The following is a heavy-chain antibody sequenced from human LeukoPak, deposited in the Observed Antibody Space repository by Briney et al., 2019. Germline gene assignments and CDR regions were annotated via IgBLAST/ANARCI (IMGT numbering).Heavy chain of an antibody. Sequence: SETLSLTCTVSGGSISSYYWSWIRQPPGKGLEWIGYIYYSGSTNYNPSLMSRVTISVDTSKNQFSLKLSSVTAADTAVYYCARVSSTYYYGSGSYGWFDPWGQGTLVTVSS. CDR1: GGSISSYY. CDR2: IYYSGST. CDR3: ARVSSTYYYGSGSYGWFDP. D-gene: IGHD3-10*01. J-gene: IGHJ5*02. V-gene: IGHV4-59*01.